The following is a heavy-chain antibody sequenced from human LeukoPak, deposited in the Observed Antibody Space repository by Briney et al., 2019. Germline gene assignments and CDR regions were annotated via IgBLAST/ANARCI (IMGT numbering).Heavy chain of an antibody. CDR2: ISSSSASI. Sequence: GGSLSLSCAASGFTFSDYTINWVRQAPGKGLEWVSSISSSSASISYADSVKGRFTISRDNAKNSLYLQMNSLRAEDTAVYYCARAESYYYGSGSYPVPLDYWGQGTLVTVSS. V-gene: IGHV3-21*01. CDR1: GFTFSDYT. CDR3: ARAESYYYGSGSYPVPLDY. D-gene: IGHD3-10*01. J-gene: IGHJ4*02.